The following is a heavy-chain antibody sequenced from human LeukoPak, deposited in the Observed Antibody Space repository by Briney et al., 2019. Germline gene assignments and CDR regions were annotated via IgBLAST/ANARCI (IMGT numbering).Heavy chain of an antibody. V-gene: IGHV3-7*01. D-gene: IGHD3-22*01. Sequence: PGGSLRLSCAASGFTFSSYWMSWVRQAPGKGLEWVANIKQDGSEKYYVDSVKGRFTISRDNAKNSLYLQMNSLRAEDTAVYYCAREYYDSSGYSPLDYWGQGTLVTVSS. CDR3: AREYYDSSGYSPLDY. CDR1: GFTFSSYW. J-gene: IGHJ4*02. CDR2: IKQDGSEK.